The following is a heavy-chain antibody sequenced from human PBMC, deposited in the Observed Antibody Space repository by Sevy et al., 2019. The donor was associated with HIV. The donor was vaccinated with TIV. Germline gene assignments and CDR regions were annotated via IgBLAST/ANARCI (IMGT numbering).Heavy chain of an antibody. CDR1: GFTFSSYA. D-gene: IGHD6-13*01. J-gene: IGHJ4*02. CDR2: ISGSGGST. CDR3: ARDFAAAGTYYFDY. Sequence: GGSLRLSCAASGFTFSSYAMSWVRQAPGKGLEWVSAISGSGGSTYYADSVKGRFTISRDNSKNTLYLQMNSLRAEDTAVYYCARDFAAAGTYYFDYWGQGTLVTVSS. V-gene: IGHV3-23*01.